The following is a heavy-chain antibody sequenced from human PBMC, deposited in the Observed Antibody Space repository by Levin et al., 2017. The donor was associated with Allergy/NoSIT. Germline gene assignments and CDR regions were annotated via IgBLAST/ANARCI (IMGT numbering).Heavy chain of an antibody. Sequence: GSLRLSCAASGFIFSDYYMNWIRQAPGKGLEWLSYISSSGSSIYQADSVKGRFTISRDSAKKSLYLQMNSLRAEDTAVYYCASSLLAGTFDYWGQGTLVTVSS. D-gene: IGHD6-19*01. CDR3: ASSLLAGTFDY. J-gene: IGHJ4*02. V-gene: IGHV3-11*01. CDR2: ISSSGSSI. CDR1: GFIFSDYY.